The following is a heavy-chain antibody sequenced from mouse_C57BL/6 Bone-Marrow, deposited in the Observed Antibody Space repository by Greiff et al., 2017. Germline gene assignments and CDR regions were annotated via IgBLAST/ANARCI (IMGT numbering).Heavy chain of an antibody. CDR2: IYPGSGNT. V-gene: IGHV1-76*01. CDR3: ARWDAMDY. CDR1: GYTFTDYY. J-gene: IGHJ4*01. Sequence: QVQLQQSGAELVRPGASVKLSCKASGYTFTDYYINWVKQRPGQGLEWIARIYPGSGNTYYNEKFKGKATLTAEKSSSTAYMQLSSLTSEDSAVYFGARWDAMDYWGQGTSVTVSS.